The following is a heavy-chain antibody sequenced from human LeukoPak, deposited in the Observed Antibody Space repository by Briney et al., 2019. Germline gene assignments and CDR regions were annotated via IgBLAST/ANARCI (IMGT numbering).Heavy chain of an antibody. CDR3: ANAADRYQLPHYYYGMDV. CDR2: ISAYNGNT. D-gene: IGHD2-2*01. J-gene: IGHJ6*02. CDR1: GYTFTSYG. Sequence: ASVKVSCKASGYTFTSYGISWVRQAPGQGLEWMGWISAYNGNTNYAQKLQGRVTMTTDTSTSTAYMELRSLRSDDTAVYYCANAADRYQLPHYYYGMDVWGQGTTVTVSS. V-gene: IGHV1-18*01.